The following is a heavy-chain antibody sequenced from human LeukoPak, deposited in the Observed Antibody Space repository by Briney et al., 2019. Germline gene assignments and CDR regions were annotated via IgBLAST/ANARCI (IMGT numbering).Heavy chain of an antibody. J-gene: IGHJ4*02. CDR1: GFTFSSYA. D-gene: IGHD2-2*01. CDR2: ISGSGGST. Sequence: PGGSLRLSCAASGFTFSSYAMSWVRQAPGKGLEWVSAISGSGGSTYYADSVKGRFTISRDSSKNTLYLQMNSLRAEDTAVYYCAKEGDPEGTSCLDYWGQGTLVTVSS. V-gene: IGHV3-23*01. CDR3: AKEGDPEGTSCLDY.